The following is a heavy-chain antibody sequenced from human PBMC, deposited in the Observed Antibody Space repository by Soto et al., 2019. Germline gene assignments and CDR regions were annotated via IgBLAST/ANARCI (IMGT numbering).Heavy chain of an antibody. CDR2: ISKDGSVQ. D-gene: IGHD3-3*01. Sequence: QVQLVESGGRVVQPGRSLRLSWAASGFIFNRYAIHWVRQPPGKGLEWVAVISKDGSVQYYADSVRGRFIISRDKSKDTVYLEMNSLRAEDTAVFYCARSRSGAVPDSFGYWGQGTLVTVSS. CDR3: ARSRSGAVPDSFGY. V-gene: IGHV3-30-3*01. CDR1: GFIFNRYA. J-gene: IGHJ4*02.